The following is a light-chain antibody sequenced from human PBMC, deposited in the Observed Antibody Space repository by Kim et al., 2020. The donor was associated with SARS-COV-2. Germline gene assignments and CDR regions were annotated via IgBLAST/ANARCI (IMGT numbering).Light chain of an antibody. V-gene: IGKV1-NL1*01. CDR2: GAS. CDR3: QQYYSTPPT. J-gene: IGKJ1*01. Sequence: TSVGDRVTITCRASQDISNSLAWYQQKPGKAPKLLLYGASRLESGVPSRFSGSGSGTDYTLTISSLQPEDFATYYCQQYYSTPPTFGQGTKVDIK. CDR1: QDISNS.